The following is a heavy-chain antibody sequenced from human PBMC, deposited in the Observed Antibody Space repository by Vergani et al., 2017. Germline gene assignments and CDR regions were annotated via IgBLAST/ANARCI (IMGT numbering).Heavy chain of an antibody. CDR1: GGTFSSYA. J-gene: IGHJ5*02. Sequence: QVQLVQSGAEVKKPGSSVKVSCKASGGTFSSYAISWVRQAPGQGLEWMGGIIPIFGTANYAQKFQGRVTITADDSTSTAYMELSSLRSEDTAVYYCAREDRGEFGYSSSFDPWGQGTLVTVSS. CDR3: AREDRGEFGYSSSFDP. CDR2: IIPIFGTA. D-gene: IGHD6-13*01. V-gene: IGHV1-69*01.